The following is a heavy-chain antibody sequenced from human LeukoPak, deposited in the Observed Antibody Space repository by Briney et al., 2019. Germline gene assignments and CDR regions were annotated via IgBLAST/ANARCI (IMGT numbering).Heavy chain of an antibody. CDR3: ARAEYYFGSGSHFDS. Sequence: ASVKVSCKASGYTFTSYYIHWVRQAPGQGLEWMGIINPSGGSTNYAQKFQGRVTMTRDTSTSTVYMELNSLRSEDTAIYYCARAEYYFGSGSHFDSWGQGTLVTVSS. J-gene: IGHJ4*02. V-gene: IGHV1-46*01. D-gene: IGHD3-10*01. CDR1: GYTFTSYY. CDR2: INPSGGST.